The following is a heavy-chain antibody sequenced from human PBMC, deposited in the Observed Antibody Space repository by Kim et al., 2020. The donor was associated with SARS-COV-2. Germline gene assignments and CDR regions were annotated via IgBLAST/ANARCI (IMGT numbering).Heavy chain of an antibody. J-gene: IGHJ4*01. V-gene: IGHV4-4*07. CDR3: ASALGH. Sequence: YTIGRTNSNPSLQSRVTMSVDMSKNQFSLKLSSVTAADTAVYYCASALGHWGQGTLVTVSS. D-gene: IGHD3-16*02. CDR2: YTIGRT.